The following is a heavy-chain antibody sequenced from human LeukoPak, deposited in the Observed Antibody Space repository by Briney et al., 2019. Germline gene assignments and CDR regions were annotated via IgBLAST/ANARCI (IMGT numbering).Heavy chain of an antibody. D-gene: IGHD6-6*01. V-gene: IGHV1-18*01. CDR3: ASGVAARPIY. J-gene: IGHJ4*02. Sequence: ASVKVSCKASGYTFTSYGISWVRQAPGQGLEWMGWISAYNGNTNYAQKFQGRVTMTRNTSISTAYMELSSLRSEDTAVYYCASGVAARPIYWGQGTLVTVSS. CDR2: ISAYNGNT. CDR1: GYTFTSYG.